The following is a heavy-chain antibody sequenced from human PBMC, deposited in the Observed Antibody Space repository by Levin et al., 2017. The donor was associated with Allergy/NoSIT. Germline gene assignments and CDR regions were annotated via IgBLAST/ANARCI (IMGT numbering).Heavy chain of an antibody. V-gene: IGHV4-34*01. J-gene: IGHJ5*02. CDR3: ARRRPVRGNNWFDP. Sequence: SETLSLTCAVYGGSFSGYYWSWIRQPPGKGLEWIGEINHSGSTNYNPSLKSRVTISVDTSKNQFSLKLSSVTAADTAVYYCARRRPVRGNNWFDPWGQGTLVTVSS. CDR1: GGSFSGYY. D-gene: IGHD3-10*01. CDR2: INHSGST.